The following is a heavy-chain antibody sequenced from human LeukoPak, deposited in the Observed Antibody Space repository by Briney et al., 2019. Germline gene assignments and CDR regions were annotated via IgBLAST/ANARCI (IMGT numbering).Heavy chain of an antibody. CDR1: GFTFSSYG. Sequence: GRSLRLSCAASGFTFSSYGMHWARQAPGQGLEWVAVTWYDGSNKYYADSVKGRFTISRDNSKNTLYLQMNTLTAEDTAVYYCARGSGRAAAGYYGMDVWGQGTTDTVSS. CDR2: TWYDGSNK. V-gene: IGHV3-33*01. D-gene: IGHD6-13*01. J-gene: IGHJ6*02. CDR3: ARGSGRAAAGYYGMDV.